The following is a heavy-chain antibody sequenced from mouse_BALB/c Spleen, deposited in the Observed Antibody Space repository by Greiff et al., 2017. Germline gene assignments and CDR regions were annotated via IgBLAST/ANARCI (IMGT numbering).Heavy chain of an antibody. D-gene: IGHD4-1*01. CDR1: GFSLTGYG. Sequence: VQLQQSGPGLVAPSQSLSITCTVSGFSLTGYGVNWVRQPPGKGLEWLGMIWGDGSTDYNSALKSRLSISKDNSKSQVFLKMNSLQTDDTARYYCARDGGTGTSGLFAYWGQGTLVTVSA. CDR2: IWGDGST. CDR3: ARDGGTGTSGLFAY. J-gene: IGHJ3*01. V-gene: IGHV2-6-7*01.